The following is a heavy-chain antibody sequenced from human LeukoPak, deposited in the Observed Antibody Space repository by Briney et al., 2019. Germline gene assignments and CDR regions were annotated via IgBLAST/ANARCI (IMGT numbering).Heavy chain of an antibody. J-gene: IGHJ4*02. CDR3: ARDAALYDSTSVY. CDR1: GFTFDDYG. Sequence: PGGSLRLSCAASGFTFDDYGMRWVRQAPGKGLEWVSGINWNGGSTGYADSVKGRFTISRDNAKNSLYLQMNSLRADDTALYYCARDAALYDSTSVYCGEGTLVTVSS. D-gene: IGHD3-22*01. V-gene: IGHV3-20*04. CDR2: INWNGGST.